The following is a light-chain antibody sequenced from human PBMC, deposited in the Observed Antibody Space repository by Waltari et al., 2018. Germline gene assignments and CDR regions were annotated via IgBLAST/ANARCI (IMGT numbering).Light chain of an antibody. CDR2: DAS. CDR1: SGDVGFYNY. CDR3: NSYTGSSSWV. V-gene: IGLV2-14*03. Sequence: QSALTQPASLSGSPGQSITISCTGTSGDVGFYNYVSWYQQHPGKAPRLIIYDASERPSGVSTRFSGSKSGNTASLTISGLQAEDEADYYCNSYTGSSSWVFGGGTKLTVL. J-gene: IGLJ3*02.